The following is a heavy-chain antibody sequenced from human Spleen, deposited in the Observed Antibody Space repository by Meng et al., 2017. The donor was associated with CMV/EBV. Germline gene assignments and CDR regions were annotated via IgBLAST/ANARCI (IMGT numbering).Heavy chain of an antibody. J-gene: IGHJ4*02. D-gene: IGHD1-26*01. Sequence: SRKASEYTFTTYYIHWVRQAPGQGLEWMGWINPNSGGTNYAQDFQGRVTMTRDTSISAAYMELTRLTSDDTALYYCATGSGTFSPDYWGQGTLVTVSS. V-gene: IGHV1-2*02. CDR3: ATGSGTFSPDY. CDR1: EYTFTTYY. CDR2: INPNSGGT.